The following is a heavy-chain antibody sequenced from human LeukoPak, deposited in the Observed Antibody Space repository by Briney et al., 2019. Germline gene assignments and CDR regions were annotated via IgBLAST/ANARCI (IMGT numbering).Heavy chain of an antibody. V-gene: IGHV3-23*01. D-gene: IGHD1-26*01. CDR3: STSRGTYYFDY. CDR2: ISGSGDST. Sequence: PGGSLRLSCAASGFTVSSNYMNWVRQAPGKGLDWVSSISGSGDSTYYADSVKGRFTISRDNSKNTLYLQMNSLRAEDTAVYYCSTSRGTYYFDYWGQGTLVTVSS. J-gene: IGHJ4*02. CDR1: GFTVSSNY.